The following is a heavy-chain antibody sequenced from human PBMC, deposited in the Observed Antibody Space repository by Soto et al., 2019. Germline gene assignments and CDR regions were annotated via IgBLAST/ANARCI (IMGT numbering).Heavy chain of an antibody. D-gene: IGHD4-17*01. CDR3: ARVLRDYGDLYYFDY. CDR1: GGSISSSSYY. J-gene: IGHJ4*02. Sequence: PSETLSLTCTVSGGSISSSSYYWGWIRQPPGKGLEWIGSIYYSGYTYYNPSLKSRVTISVDTSKNQFSLKLSSVTAADTAVYYCARVLRDYGDLYYFDYWGQGTLVTVSS. V-gene: IGHV4-39*01. CDR2: IYYSGYT.